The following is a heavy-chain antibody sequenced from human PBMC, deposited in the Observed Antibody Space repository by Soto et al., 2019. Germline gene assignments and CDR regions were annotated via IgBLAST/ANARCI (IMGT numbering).Heavy chain of an antibody. V-gene: IGHV3-9*01. CDR2: ISWNSGSI. CDR1: GFTFDDYA. Sequence: EVQLVESGGGLVQPGRSLRLSCAASGFTFDDYAMHWVRQAPGKGLEWVSGISWNSGSIGYADSVKGRFTISRDNAKNFLYLQMNGLRADDTALYYCAKDNLRRVRYFDWLLFEYWGQGTLVTVSS. CDR3: AKDNLRRVRYFDWLLFEY. D-gene: IGHD3-9*01. J-gene: IGHJ4*02.